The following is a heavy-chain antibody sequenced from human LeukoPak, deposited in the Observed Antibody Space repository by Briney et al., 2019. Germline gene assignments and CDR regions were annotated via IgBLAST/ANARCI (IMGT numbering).Heavy chain of an antibody. CDR1: GGSISSYY. D-gene: IGHD6-13*01. Sequence: PSETLSLTCTVSGGSISSYYWSWIRQPPGKGLEWIGYIYYSGSTNYNPSLKSRVTISVDTSKNQFSLKLSSVTAADTAVYYCARVHAPYSSNHFDYWGQGTLVTVSS. CDR3: ARVHAPYSSNHFDY. J-gene: IGHJ4*02. CDR2: IYYSGST. V-gene: IGHV4-59*01.